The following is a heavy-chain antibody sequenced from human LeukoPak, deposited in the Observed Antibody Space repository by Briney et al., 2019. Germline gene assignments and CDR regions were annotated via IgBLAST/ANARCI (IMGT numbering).Heavy chain of an antibody. V-gene: IGHV4-39*07. Sequence: SETLSLTCTVSGGSISSSSYYWGWIRQPPGKGLEWIGSIYYSGSTYYNPSLKSRVTISVDTSKNQFSLKLSSVTAADTAVYYCARGPNYYGSSGYYSHWGQGTLVTVSS. CDR2: IYYSGST. J-gene: IGHJ4*02. CDR1: GGSISSSSYY. D-gene: IGHD3-22*01. CDR3: ARGPNYYGSSGYYSH.